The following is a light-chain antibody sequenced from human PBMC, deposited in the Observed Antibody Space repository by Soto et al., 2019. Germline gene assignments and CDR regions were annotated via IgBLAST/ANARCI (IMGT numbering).Light chain of an antibody. V-gene: IGKV3-11*01. J-gene: IGKJ3*01. Sequence: EIVLTQSPATLSLSPGERATLSCRASRSVSTYLAWYQQKPGQAPRLLIYDASNRVPGIPARFSGSGSGTDFTLTISSLEPEDFAIYYCQQRSNLPPFTFGPGTKVDIK. CDR1: RSVSTY. CDR3: QQRSNLPPFT. CDR2: DAS.